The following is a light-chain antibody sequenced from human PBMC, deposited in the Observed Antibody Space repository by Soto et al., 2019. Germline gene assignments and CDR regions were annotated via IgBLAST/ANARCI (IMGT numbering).Light chain of an antibody. J-gene: IGLJ1*01. CDR1: SSDVGSYNL. CDR2: EGS. Sequence: QSALTQPASVSGSPGQSITISCTGTSSDVGSYNLVSWYQQHPGKAPKLMIYEGSKRPSGVSNRFSGSKSGNTASLTISGLQAEVEADYYCCSYAGSSTSVFGTGTKVTV. V-gene: IGLV2-23*01. CDR3: CSYAGSSTSV.